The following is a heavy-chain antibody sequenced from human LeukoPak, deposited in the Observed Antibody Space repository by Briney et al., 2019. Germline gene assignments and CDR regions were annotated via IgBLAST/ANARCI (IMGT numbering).Heavy chain of an antibody. CDR1: GFTLSSYA. Sequence: GGSLRLSCTASGFTLSSYATSWVRQAPGEGLEWVSGISAGGGRTYYADPVKGRFINSRDNSKNTLYLQMNSLRAEDTAVYYCAREGSGSWGGDFDYWGQGTLVTVSS. CDR3: AREGSGSWGGDFDY. CDR2: ISAGGGRT. J-gene: IGHJ4*02. D-gene: IGHD3-10*01. V-gene: IGHV3-23*01.